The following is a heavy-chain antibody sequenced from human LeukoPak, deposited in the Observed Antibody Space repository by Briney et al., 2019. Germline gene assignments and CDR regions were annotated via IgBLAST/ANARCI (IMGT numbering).Heavy chain of an antibody. J-gene: IGHJ4*02. V-gene: IGHV5-51*01. CDR1: GYSFTTYW. D-gene: IGHD2-2*01. Sequence: KLGESLKISCRGSGYSFTTYWIGWVRPMPGKGLEWMGIIYPGYSDSRYTPSFQGQVAMSADKSINTAYLQWSSLKASDTAMYYCARRQGCSSTSCPPDYWGQGTLVTVSP. CDR3: ARRQGCSSTSCPPDY. CDR2: IYPGYSDS.